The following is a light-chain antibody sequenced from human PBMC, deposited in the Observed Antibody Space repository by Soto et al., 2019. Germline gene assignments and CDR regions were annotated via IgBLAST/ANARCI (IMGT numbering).Light chain of an antibody. CDR1: QSVSSY. V-gene: IGKV3-11*01. CDR3: QQRSNWPPVT. CDR2: DAS. J-gene: IGKJ1*01. Sequence: EIVLTQSPATLSLSPGERATLSCRASQSVSSYLAWYQQKPGQAPRLLIYDASNRATGIPARFSGSGSGTDFTLTISSLETEDFAVYYCQQRSNWPPVTFGQGTKV.